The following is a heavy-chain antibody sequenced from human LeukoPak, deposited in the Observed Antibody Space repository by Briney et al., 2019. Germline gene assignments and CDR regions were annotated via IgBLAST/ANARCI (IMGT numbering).Heavy chain of an antibody. CDR3: ARAHVGESSFDY. CDR1: GFTFSSYW. V-gene: IGHV3-7*04. D-gene: IGHD3-16*01. CDR2: IKKDGSEE. Sequence: PGESLRLSCAASGFTFSSYWMSWVRQAPGKGLEWAANIKKDGSEEYYVDSVKGRFTISRDNARNSLYLQMNSLRVEDTAVYYCARAHVGESSFDYWGQGTLVSVST. J-gene: IGHJ4*02.